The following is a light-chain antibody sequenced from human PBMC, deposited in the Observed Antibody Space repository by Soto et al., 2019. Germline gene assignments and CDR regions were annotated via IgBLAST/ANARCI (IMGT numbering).Light chain of an antibody. CDR3: AAWDDNLSVFLV. Sequence: QSVLTQSPSVSGTPGQRVTISCSGSASTIGRNYVYWYQQLPGTAPKLLIYRNSQRPSGVPDRFSGSKYGTSASLAISGLRSEDEADYCCAAWDDNLSVFLVFGDGTKVPVL. CDR1: ASTIGRNY. V-gene: IGLV1-47*01. J-gene: IGLJ1*01. CDR2: RNS.